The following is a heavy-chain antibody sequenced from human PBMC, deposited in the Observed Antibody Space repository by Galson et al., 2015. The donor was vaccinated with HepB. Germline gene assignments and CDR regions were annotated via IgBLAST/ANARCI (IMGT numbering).Heavy chain of an antibody. J-gene: IGHJ4*02. D-gene: IGHD5-18*01. CDR1: GFTFSSYC. CDR3: ARNGYSYGLDY. CDR2: INSDGSST. Sequence: SLRLSCAASGFTFSSYCMHWVRQAPGKGLVWVSRINSDGSSTSYADSVKGRFTISRDNAKNTLYLQMNSVRAEDTAVYYCARNGYSYGLDYWGQETLVTVSS. V-gene: IGHV3-74*01.